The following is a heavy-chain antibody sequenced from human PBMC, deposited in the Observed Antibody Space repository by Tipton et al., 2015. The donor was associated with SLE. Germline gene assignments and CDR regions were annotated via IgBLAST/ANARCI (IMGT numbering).Heavy chain of an antibody. J-gene: IGHJ4*02. CDR1: GGSISSVGYY. Sequence: TLSLTCAVSGGSISSVGYYWSWIRQHPGKGLEWIVHIYHSGNTFYSLSLRSRVTISVDTSKNQFSLRLISVTAADTAVYYCAIAVAGRYYFDYWGQGTLVTVSS. V-gene: IGHV4-31*11. D-gene: IGHD6-19*01. CDR2: IYHSGNT. CDR3: AIAVAGRYYFDY.